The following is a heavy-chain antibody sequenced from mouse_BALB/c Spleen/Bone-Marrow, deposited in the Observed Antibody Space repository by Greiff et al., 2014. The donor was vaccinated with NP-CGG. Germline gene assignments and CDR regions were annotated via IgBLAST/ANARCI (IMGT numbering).Heavy chain of an antibody. Sequence: VQLQQSGPGLVAPSQSLSITCTVSGFSFTSYGVHWVRQPPGKGLEWLGVIWAGGSKNYYSVLMSRMSISKANAKSQVFLNMSRLQTDDTAMYYCARYYYGFLDYWGQGTTLTVSS. J-gene: IGHJ2*01. CDR2: IWAGGSK. V-gene: IGHV2-9*02. D-gene: IGHD1-2*01. CDR1: GFSFTSYG. CDR3: ARYYYGFLDY.